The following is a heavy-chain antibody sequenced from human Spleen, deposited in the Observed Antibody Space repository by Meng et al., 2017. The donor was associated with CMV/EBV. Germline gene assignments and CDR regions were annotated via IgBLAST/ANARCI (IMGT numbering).Heavy chain of an antibody. CDR2: ISAYNGNT. CDR1: GGTFSSYA. D-gene: IGHD6-13*01. Sequence: QVQLVQSGAEVKKPGSSVKVACKASGGTFSSYAISWVRQAPGQGLEWMGGISAYNGNTNYAQKLQGRVTMTTDTSTSTAYMELRSLRSDDTAVYYCARPGIPPYYFDYWGQGTLVTVSS. V-gene: IGHV1-18*01. CDR3: ARPGIPPYYFDY. J-gene: IGHJ4*02.